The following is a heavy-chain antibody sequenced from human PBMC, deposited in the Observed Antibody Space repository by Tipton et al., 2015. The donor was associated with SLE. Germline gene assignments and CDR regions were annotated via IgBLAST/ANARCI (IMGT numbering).Heavy chain of an antibody. CDR1: GYSFTSYW. CDR3: ARRLRVSDAFDI. D-gene: IGHD6-13*01. V-gene: IGHV4-34*01. J-gene: IGHJ3*02. Sequence: QLVQSGAEVKKPGESLKISCKGSGYSFTSYWIGWIRQPPGKGLEWIGEINHSGSTNYNPSLKSRVTISVDTSKNQFSLKLSSVTAADTAVYYCARRLRVSDAFDIWGQGTMVTVSS. CDR2: INHSGST.